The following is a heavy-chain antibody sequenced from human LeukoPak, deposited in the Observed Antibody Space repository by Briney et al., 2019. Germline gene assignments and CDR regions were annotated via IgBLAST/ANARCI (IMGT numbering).Heavy chain of an antibody. D-gene: IGHD1-26*01. CDR2: INPSGGST. CDR3: ARGSGIVGIHYYYYYMEV. J-gene: IGHJ6*02. V-gene: IGHV1-46*01. Sequence: VASVNVSCKTSGYTFTSYYIHWVRQAPGQGLEWMGIINPSGGSTNYAQKFQGRVTMTRDTSTSTVYMELSSLRSEDTAVYSCARGSGIVGIHYYYYYMEVWGQGTTVTVSS. CDR1: GYTFTSYY.